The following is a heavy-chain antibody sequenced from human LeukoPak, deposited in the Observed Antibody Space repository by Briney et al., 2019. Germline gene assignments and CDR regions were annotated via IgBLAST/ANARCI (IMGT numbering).Heavy chain of an antibody. D-gene: IGHD6-13*01. J-gene: IGHJ4*02. CDR1: GFTFDDYA. CDR2: ISWNSGSI. Sequence: GGSLRLSCAASGFTFDDYAIHWVRQAPGKGLEWVSGISWNSGSIGYADSVKGRFTISRDNAKNSLYLQMNSLRAEATALYYCAKGALGAAAAGTFDYWGQGTLVTVSS. V-gene: IGHV3-9*01. CDR3: AKGALGAAAAGTFDY.